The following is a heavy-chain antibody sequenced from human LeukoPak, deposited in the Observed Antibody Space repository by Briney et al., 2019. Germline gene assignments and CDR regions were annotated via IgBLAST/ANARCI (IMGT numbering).Heavy chain of an antibody. V-gene: IGHV3-48*04. Sequence: PGGSLRLSCAASGFTFSSYWMSWVRQAPGKGLEWVSYISSSGSTIYYADSVKGRFTISRDNAKNSLYLQMNSLRAEDTAVYYCAREGCSGGSCYSEVEGYMDVWGKGTTVTISS. CDR3: AREGCSGGSCYSEVEGYMDV. D-gene: IGHD2-15*01. J-gene: IGHJ6*03. CDR1: GFTFSSYW. CDR2: ISSSGSTI.